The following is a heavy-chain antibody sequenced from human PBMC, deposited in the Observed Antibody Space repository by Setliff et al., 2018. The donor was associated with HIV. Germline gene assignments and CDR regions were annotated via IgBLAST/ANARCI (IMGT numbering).Heavy chain of an antibody. V-gene: IGHV3-21*05. J-gene: IGHJ3*02. CDR2: ISRSGDHT. D-gene: IGHD3-16*01. Sequence: PGGSLRLSCAASGFTFSTYSMNWVRQAPGKGLEWVSYISRSGDHTLYADSVKGRFTISRDNAKNSLYLQMNSLRAEDTAVYYCARDGRFASGAKFDAFDIWGQGTMVTVSS. CDR1: GFTFSTYS. CDR3: ARDGRFASGAKFDAFDI.